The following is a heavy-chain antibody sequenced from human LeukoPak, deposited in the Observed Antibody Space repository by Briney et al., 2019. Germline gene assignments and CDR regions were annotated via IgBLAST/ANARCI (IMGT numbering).Heavy chain of an antibody. CDR1: NGSISTYY. D-gene: IGHD1-26*01. CDR2: IYHGGTT. J-gene: IGHJ4*02. CDR3: ARHGGTLDYFDS. Sequence: PSETLSLTCSVSNGSISTYYWSWIRQSPGRGLEWIGYIYHGGTTSYNPSLKRRVTISVDSPKNQFFLRLTSLTAADTALYYCARHGGTLDYFDSRGPGSLVIVSS. V-gene: IGHV4-59*08.